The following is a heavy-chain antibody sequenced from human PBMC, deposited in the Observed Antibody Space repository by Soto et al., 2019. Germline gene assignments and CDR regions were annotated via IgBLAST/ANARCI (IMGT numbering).Heavy chain of an antibody. CDR3: ATGRDYDFWSPKDV. D-gene: IGHD3-3*01. Sequence: GGSLRLSCAASGFTFNSYAMSWVRQAPGKGLEWVSAISGSGGSTYYADSVKGRFTISRDNSKNTLYLQMNSLRAEDTAVYYCATGRDYDFWSPKDVWGKGTTVTVSS. V-gene: IGHV3-23*01. CDR1: GFTFNSYA. CDR2: ISGSGGST. J-gene: IGHJ6*04.